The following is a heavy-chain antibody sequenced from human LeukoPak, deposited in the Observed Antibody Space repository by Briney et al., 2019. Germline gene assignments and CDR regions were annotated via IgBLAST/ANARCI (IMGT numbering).Heavy chain of an antibody. D-gene: IGHD3-22*01. CDR1: GGSISSGDYY. V-gene: IGHV4-30-4*08. J-gene: IGHJ4*02. CDR2: IYYSGST. CDR3: ARGGSDSSGYPLFDY. Sequence: SETLSLTCTVSGGSISSGDYYWSWIRQPPGKGLGWIGYIYYSGSTYYNPSLKSRVTISVDTSKNQFSLKLSSVTAADTAVYYCARGGSDSSGYPLFDYWGQGTLVTVSS.